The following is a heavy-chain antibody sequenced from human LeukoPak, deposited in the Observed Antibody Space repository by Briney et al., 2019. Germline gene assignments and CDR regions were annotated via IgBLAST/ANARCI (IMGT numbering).Heavy chain of an antibody. CDR3: AKGGYCTNGVCYTYYYYYGMDV. J-gene: IGHJ6*02. CDR1: GFTFSSYG. CDR2: ISYDGSNK. Sequence: GGSLRLSCAASGFTFSSYGMHWVRQAPGKGLEWVAVISYDGSNKYYADSVKGRFTISRDNSKYTLYLQMNSLRAEDTAVYYCAKGGYCTNGVCYTYYYYYGMDVWGQGTTVTVSS. V-gene: IGHV3-30*18. D-gene: IGHD2-8*01.